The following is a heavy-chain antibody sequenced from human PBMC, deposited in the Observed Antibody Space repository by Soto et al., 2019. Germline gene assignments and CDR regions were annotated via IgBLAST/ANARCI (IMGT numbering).Heavy chain of an antibody. J-gene: IGHJ6*03. Sequence: EVQLVESGGGLVQPGGSLRLSCAASGFTVSSNYMSWVRQAPGKGLEWVSVIYSGGSTYYADSVKGRFTISRDNSKNTLYLQMNSLRAEDTAVYYCARDRAAAGTFYYYYMDVWGKGTTVTVSS. CDR1: GFTVSSNY. CDR3: ARDRAAAGTFYYYYMDV. CDR2: IYSGGST. D-gene: IGHD6-13*01. V-gene: IGHV3-66*01.